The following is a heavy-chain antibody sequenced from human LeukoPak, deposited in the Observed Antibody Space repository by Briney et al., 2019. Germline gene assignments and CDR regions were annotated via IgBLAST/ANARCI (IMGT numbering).Heavy chain of an antibody. CDR2: INHSGST. Sequence: PSETLSLTCAVYGGSFSGYYWSWIRQPPGKGLEWIGEINHSGSTSYNPSLKSRVTISVDTSKNQFSLKLSSVTAADTAVYYCARVAYYDDAGYPAYFFDSWGQGTLVIVSS. J-gene: IGHJ4*02. V-gene: IGHV4-34*01. CDR3: ARVAYYDDAGYPAYFFDS. CDR1: GGSFSGYY. D-gene: IGHD3-22*01.